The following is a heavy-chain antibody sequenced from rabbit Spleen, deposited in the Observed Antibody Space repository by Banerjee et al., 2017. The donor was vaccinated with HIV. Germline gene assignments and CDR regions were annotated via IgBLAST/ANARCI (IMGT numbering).Heavy chain of an antibody. Sequence: QEQLVESGGGLVQPGASLTLTCTASGFSFSSSYYMCWVRQAPGKGLEWISCIAGSSSGFTYSATWAKGRFTCSKTSSTTVTLHMTGLTAADTATYFCANNYGDVGRAYKLWGPGTLVTVS. J-gene: IGHJ6*01. V-gene: IGHV1S45*01. CDR1: GFSFSSSYY. D-gene: IGHD6-1*01. CDR3: ANNYGDVGRAYKL. CDR2: IAGSSSGFT.